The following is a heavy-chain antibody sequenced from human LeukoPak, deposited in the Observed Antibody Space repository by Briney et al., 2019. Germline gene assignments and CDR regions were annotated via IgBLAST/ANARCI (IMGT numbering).Heavy chain of an antibody. CDR2: IYAGDSDT. J-gene: IGHJ4*02. Sequence: GESLKISCKASGDSLYTFWLAWVRQIPGKGLELMVVIYAGDSDTRYSPSFQGQVTISADKSLNAAYVQWSNLKASDTAMYYCVRLRGELMDGLDFWGQGTLVTVSS. V-gene: IGHV5-51*01. CDR1: GDSLYTFW. D-gene: IGHD2-8*01. CDR3: VRLRGELMDGLDF.